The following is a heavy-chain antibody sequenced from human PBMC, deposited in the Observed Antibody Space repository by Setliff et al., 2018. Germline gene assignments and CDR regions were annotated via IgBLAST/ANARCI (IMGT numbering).Heavy chain of an antibody. V-gene: IGHV1-69*05. CDR2: TIPMFGTT. CDR1: GATFSSYG. CDR3: VREGVDSRSSTDYRYYMDV. Sequence: SVKVSCKASGATFSSYGISWVRQAPGQGLEWMGGTIPMFGTTDYAQKFQGRVTVITDESTSTAFMQLSSLRSEDTAVYYCVREGVDSRSSTDYRYYMDVWGKGTTVTVSS. J-gene: IGHJ6*03. D-gene: IGHD3-22*01.